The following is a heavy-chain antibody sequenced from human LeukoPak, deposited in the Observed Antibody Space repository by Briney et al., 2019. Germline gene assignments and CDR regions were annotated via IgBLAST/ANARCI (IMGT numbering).Heavy chain of an antibody. J-gene: IGHJ6*02. CDR3: ARAPYGGNSFYYYYYGMDV. Sequence: SDTLSLTCTVSGGSISSYYWSWIRQPPGKGLEWIGYIYYSGSTNYNPSLKSRVTISVDTSKNQFSLKLSSVTAADTAVYYCARAPYGGNSFYYYYYGMDVWGQGTTVTVSS. V-gene: IGHV4-59*07. CDR2: IYYSGST. D-gene: IGHD4-23*01. CDR1: GGSISSYY.